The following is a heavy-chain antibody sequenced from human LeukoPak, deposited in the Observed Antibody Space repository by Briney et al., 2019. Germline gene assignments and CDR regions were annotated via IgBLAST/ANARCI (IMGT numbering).Heavy chain of an antibody. CDR1: GVSISSYY. CDR3: ARARLTGGMDV. V-gene: IGHV4-59*01. D-gene: IGHD2-21*02. J-gene: IGHJ6*02. CDR2: IYYSGST. Sequence: PSETLSLTCTVSGVSISSYYWSWIRQPPGKGLEWIGYIYYSGSTNYNPSLKSRVTISVDTSKNQFSLKLSSVTAADTAVYYCARARLTGGMDVWGQGTTVTVSS.